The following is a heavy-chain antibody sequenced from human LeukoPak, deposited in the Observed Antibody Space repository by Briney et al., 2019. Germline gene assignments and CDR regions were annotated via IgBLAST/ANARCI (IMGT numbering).Heavy chain of an antibody. D-gene: IGHD3-16*01. CDR3: AGGGDFDY. CDR2: ISRTSEYI. V-gene: IGHV3-21*01. J-gene: IGHJ4*02. CDR1: GFSFSIYF. Sequence: GGSLRLSCAASGFSFSIYFMNWVRQAPGKGLEWVSSISRTSEYIDYADSVRGQFAISRDNAKNSVYLQMNSLRAEDTAVYFGAGGGDFDYWGQGILVTVSA.